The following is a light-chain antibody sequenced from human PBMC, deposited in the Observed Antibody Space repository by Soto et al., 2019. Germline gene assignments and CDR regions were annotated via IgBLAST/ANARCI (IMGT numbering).Light chain of an antibody. CDR3: QQYYTYWHM. J-gene: IGKJ1*01. Sequence: VIWVTQSPALPSASTGDRVTISCRMSQGISSYLAWYQQKPGKAPKLLIYDASNLESGVPSTFSGSGSGTEFTLTISSLQPDDFATYYCQQYYTYWHMFGQGTKVDIK. V-gene: IGKV1D-8*03. CDR2: DAS. CDR1: QGISSY.